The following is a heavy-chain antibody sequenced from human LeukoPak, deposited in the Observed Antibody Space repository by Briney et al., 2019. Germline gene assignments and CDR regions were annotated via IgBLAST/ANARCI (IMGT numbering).Heavy chain of an antibody. V-gene: IGHV4-34*01. Sequence: PSETLSLTCAVYGGSFSGYYWSWIRQPPGKGPEWIGEINHSGSTNYNPSLKSRVTISVDTSKNQFSLKLSSVTAADTAVYYCARQRSSGSIINPWGQGTLVTVSS. CDR3: ARQRSSGSIINP. CDR1: GGSFSGYY. CDR2: INHSGST. J-gene: IGHJ5*02. D-gene: IGHD6-19*01.